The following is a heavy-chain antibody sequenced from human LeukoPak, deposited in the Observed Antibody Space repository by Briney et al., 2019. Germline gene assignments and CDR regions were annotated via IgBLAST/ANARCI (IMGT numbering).Heavy chain of an antibody. Sequence: SETLSLTCTVSGGSISSYYWSWIRQPAGKGLEWIGRIYTSGSTNYNPSLKSRVTMSVDTSKNQFSLKLSSVTAADTAVYYCAGTIRDSGSYFLDYWGQGTLLTVSS. CDR3: AGTIRDSGSYFLDY. CDR1: GGSISSYY. D-gene: IGHD1-26*01. V-gene: IGHV4-4*07. CDR2: IYTSGST. J-gene: IGHJ4*02.